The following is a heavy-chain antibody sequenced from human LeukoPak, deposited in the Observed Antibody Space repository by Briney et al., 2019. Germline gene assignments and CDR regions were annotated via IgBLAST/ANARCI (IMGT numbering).Heavy chain of an antibody. CDR3: ARGNKGSSPYRYFDL. CDR1: GDSVSSNSAT. Sequence: SQTLSLTCAISGDSVSSNSATWNWIRQSPSRGLEWLGRTYHRSKWYNDSSVSVKSRITINPDTSKNQFSLRLSSVTPEDTSVYYCARGNKGSSPYRYFDLWGRGTLVTVSS. J-gene: IGHJ2*01. V-gene: IGHV6-1*01. CDR2: TYHRSKWYN. D-gene: IGHD1-26*01.